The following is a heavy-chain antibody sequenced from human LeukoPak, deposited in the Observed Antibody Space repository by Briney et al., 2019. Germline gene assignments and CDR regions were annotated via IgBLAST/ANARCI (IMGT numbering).Heavy chain of an antibody. CDR3: AKSERDYYDSSGYVYYYYMDV. Sequence: GGSLRLSCAASGFTFSSYGMHWVRQAPGKGLEWVAFTRYDGSNKYYADSVKGRFTISRDNSKNTLYLQMNSLRAEDTAVYYCAKSERDYYDSSGYVYYYYMDVWGKGTTVTVSS. D-gene: IGHD3-22*01. CDR1: GFTFSSYG. J-gene: IGHJ6*03. CDR2: TRYDGSNK. V-gene: IGHV3-30*02.